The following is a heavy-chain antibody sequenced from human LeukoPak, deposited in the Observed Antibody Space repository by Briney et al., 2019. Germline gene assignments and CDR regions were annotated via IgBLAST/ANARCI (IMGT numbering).Heavy chain of an antibody. CDR2: IYYRGST. J-gene: IGHJ4*02. V-gene: IGHV4-31*03. D-gene: IGHD3-22*01. CDR1: GGSISSGGYY. Sequence: PSETLSLTCTVSGGSISSGGYYWSWIRQHPGKGLEWIGYIYYRGSTYYNPSLKSRVTISVDTSKNQFSLKLSSVTAADTAVYYCAADHYYDSSGYYGWGQGTLVTVSS. CDR3: AADHYYDSSGYYG.